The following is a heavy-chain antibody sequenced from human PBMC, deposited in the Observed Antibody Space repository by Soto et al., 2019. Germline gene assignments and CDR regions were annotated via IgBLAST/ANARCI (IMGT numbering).Heavy chain of an antibody. CDR3: TSGGNSDY. CDR1: GFTFSGSA. CDR2: IRSKANSYAA. V-gene: IGHV3-73*01. Sequence: GGSLRLSCAASGFTFSGSAMHWVRQASGKGLEWVGRIRSKANSYAAAYAASVKGRFTISRDDSKNTAYLQMNSLKTEGTAVYYCTSGGNSDYWGQGTLVTVSS. J-gene: IGHJ4*02. D-gene: IGHD2-15*01.